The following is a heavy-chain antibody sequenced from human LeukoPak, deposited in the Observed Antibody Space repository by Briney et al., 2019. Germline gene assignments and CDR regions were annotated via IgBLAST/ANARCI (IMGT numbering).Heavy chain of an antibody. Sequence: PGGSLRLSCAASGFTVSSNYMSWVRQAPGKGLEWVSVIYSGGSTYYADSVKGRFTISRHNSKNTLYLQMNSLRAEDTAVYYCANPDLTYYDFWSGYYRSEYFQHWGQGTLVTVSS. D-gene: IGHD3-3*01. V-gene: IGHV3-53*01. CDR3: ANPDLTYYDFWSGYYRSEYFQH. J-gene: IGHJ1*01. CDR1: GFTVSSNY. CDR2: IYSGGST.